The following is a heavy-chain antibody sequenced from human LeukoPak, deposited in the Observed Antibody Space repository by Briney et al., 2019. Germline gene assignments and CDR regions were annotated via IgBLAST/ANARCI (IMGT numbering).Heavy chain of an antibody. V-gene: IGHV3-23*01. CDR2: ISDGGGNA. CDR3: ARDLSGAMDV. CDR1: GFTFTSYA. J-gene: IGHJ6*02. Sequence: GGSLRLSCAASGFTFTSYAMSWVRQAPGKGLEWVSSISDGGGNAYYADSVRGRFTISRDNSKSTLYLHMNSLRAEDTALYYCARDLSGAMDVWGQGTTVTVSS. D-gene: IGHD6-25*01.